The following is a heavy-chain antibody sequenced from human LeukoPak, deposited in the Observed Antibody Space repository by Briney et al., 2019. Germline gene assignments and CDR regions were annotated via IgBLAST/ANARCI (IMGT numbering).Heavy chain of an antibody. V-gene: IGHV1-18*01. J-gene: IGHJ3*02. Sequence: GASVKVSCKASGYTFTSYGISWARQAPGQGLEWMGWISAYNGNTNYAQKLQGRVTMTTDTSTSTAYMELRSLRSDDTAVYYCARVLSYGDYALGAFDIWGQGTMVTVSS. CDR3: ARVLSYGDYALGAFDI. CDR1: GYTFTSYG. CDR2: ISAYNGNT. D-gene: IGHD4-17*01.